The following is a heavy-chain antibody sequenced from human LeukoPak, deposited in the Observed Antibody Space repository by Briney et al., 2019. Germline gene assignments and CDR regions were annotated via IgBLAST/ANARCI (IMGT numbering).Heavy chain of an antibody. CDR1: GFTFSSYT. CDR2: ISGSGDST. Sequence: GGSLRLSCAASGFTFSSYTMSRVRQAPGKGLEWVSAISGSGDSTYYADSVKGRFTISRDNSKNTLYLQMNSLRAEDTAMYYSAKDLTWSGSYHRPLYDYWGQGTLVTVSS. V-gene: IGHV3-23*01. D-gene: IGHD1-26*01. CDR3: AKDLTWSGSYHRPLYDY. J-gene: IGHJ4*02.